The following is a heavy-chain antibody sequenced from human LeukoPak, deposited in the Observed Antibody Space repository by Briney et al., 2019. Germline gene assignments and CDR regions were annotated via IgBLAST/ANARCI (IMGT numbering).Heavy chain of an antibody. CDR2: ISTYEGDT. V-gene: IGHV1-18*01. CDR1: GYTVTKKG. Sequence: ASVKLSCRASGYTVTKKGISWVRQAPGQGLEWRGWISTYEGDTNYEQKLQLRITLTTYTSTRPAYQELRSLRSDDTAVYHCAKGVAHGLDIWGQGTVVTVSS. D-gene: IGHD2-15*01. J-gene: IGHJ3*02. CDR3: AKGVAHGLDI.